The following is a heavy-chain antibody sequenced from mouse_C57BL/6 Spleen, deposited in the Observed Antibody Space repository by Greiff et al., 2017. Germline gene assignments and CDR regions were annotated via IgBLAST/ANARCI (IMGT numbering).Heavy chain of an antibody. D-gene: IGHD4-1*01. CDR3: ARRGLGRGDY. Sequence: VKLQQSGAELVKPGASVKLSCKASGYTFTSYWMHWVKQRPGQGLEWIGMIHPNSGSTNYNEKFKSKATLTVDKSSSTAYMQLSSLTSEDSAVYYCARRGLGRGDYWGQGTTLTVSS. V-gene: IGHV1-64*01. J-gene: IGHJ2*01. CDR1: GYTFTSYW. CDR2: IHPNSGST.